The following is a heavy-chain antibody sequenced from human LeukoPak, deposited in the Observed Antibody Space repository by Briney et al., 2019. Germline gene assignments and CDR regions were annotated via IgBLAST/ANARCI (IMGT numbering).Heavy chain of an antibody. V-gene: IGHV3-23*01. Sequence: GASLRLSCAASGFTFSSYAMSWVRQAPGKGLEWVSAISGSGGSTYYADSVKGRFTISRDNSKNTLYLQMNSLRAEGTAVYYCAKEEGSSGWQYYLDYWGQGTLVTVSS. D-gene: IGHD6-19*01. J-gene: IGHJ4*02. CDR1: GFTFSSYA. CDR3: AKEEGSSGWQYYLDY. CDR2: ISGSGGST.